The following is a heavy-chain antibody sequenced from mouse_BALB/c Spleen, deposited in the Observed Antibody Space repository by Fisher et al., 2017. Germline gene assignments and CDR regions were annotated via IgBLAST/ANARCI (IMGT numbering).Heavy chain of an antibody. Sequence: KFKGKAILTVDKSSSTAYMELARLTSEDSAIYYCARTDYDYPYWYFDVWGAGTTVTVSS. CDR3: ARTDYDYPYWYFDV. J-gene: IGHJ1*01. V-gene: IGHV1S137*01. D-gene: IGHD2-4*01.